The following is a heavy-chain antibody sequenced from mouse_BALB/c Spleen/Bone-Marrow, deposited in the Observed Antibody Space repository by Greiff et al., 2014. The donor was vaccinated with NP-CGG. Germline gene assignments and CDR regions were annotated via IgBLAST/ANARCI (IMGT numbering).Heavy chain of an antibody. CDR2: IDPAIFT. J-gene: IGHJ1*01. CDR1: GFNIKDTY. D-gene: IGHD2-14*01. CDR3: ASYRYGWYFDV. V-gene: IGHV14-3*02. Sequence: EVQLQQSGAELVKPGASVKLSCTASGFNIKDTYLHWVKQRPEQGLDWIGRIDPAIFTKYDPKFQGRATITADTSSNTAYLHLSSLTSEDTAVYYCASYRYGWYFDVWGAGTTVTVSS.